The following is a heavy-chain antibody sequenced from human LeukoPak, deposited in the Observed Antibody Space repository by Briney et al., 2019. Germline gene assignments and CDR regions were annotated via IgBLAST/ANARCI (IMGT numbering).Heavy chain of an antibody. D-gene: IGHD3-10*01. J-gene: IGHJ3*02. CDR2: ICARRSP. CDR1: GFSFTNSA. CDR3: ARSFLWFPEGI. Sequence: GGXLXXXCAASGFSFTNSAMXWVRQAPGKGVDLVAHICARRSPYYSDSVQVRFTVSRDNSRNTLFLLMNSLRAEDTAIYYCARSFLWFPEGIWGQGTMVTVSS. V-gene: IGHV3-23*01.